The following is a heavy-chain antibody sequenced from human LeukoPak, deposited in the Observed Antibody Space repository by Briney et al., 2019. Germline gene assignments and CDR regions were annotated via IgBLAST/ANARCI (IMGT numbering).Heavy chain of an antibody. J-gene: IGHJ5*02. CDR3: ARRMIDYGGNRRWFDP. CDR2: IYYSGST. D-gene: IGHD4-23*01. CDR1: GGSISSSSYY. V-gene: IGHV4-39*01. Sequence: SETLSLTCTVSGGSISSSSYYWGWIRQPPGKGLEWIGSIYYSGSTYYNPSLKSRVTISVDTSKNQFSLKLSSVTAADTAVYYCARRMIDYGGNRRWFDPWGQGTLVTVSS.